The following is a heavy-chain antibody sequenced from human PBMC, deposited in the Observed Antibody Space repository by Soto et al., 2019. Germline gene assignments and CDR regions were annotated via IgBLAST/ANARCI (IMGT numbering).Heavy chain of an antibody. V-gene: IGHV3-23*01. CDR3: AIRMYSTRWYYLDY. CDR1: CVTISSHA. CDR2: ISAST. Sequence: MRLSCGVSCVTISSHALHRVRQAPGKGLEWVSGISASTYYADSVKGRFTISRDTSKNTLYLQMNSLRAEDTAIYFCAIRMYSTRWYYLDYWGQGTLVTVSS. J-gene: IGHJ4*02. D-gene: IGHD6-13*01.